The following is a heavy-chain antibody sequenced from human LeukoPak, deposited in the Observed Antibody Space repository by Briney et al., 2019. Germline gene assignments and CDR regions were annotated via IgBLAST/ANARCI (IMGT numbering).Heavy chain of an antibody. CDR2: ISAYNGNT. J-gene: IGHJ5*02. CDR1: GYTFTGYY. Sequence: ASVKVSCKASGYTFTGYYMHWVRQAPGQGLEWMGWISAYNGNTNYAQKLQGRVTMTTDTSTSTAYMELRSLRSDDTAVYYCARDTPIAAAGTRWFDPWGQGTLVTASS. D-gene: IGHD6-13*01. V-gene: IGHV1-18*04. CDR3: ARDTPIAAAGTRWFDP.